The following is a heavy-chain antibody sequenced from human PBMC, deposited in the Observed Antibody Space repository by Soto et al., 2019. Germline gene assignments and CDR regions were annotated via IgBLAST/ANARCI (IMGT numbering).Heavy chain of an antibody. D-gene: IGHD6-19*01. V-gene: IGHV3-66*01. CDR1: GFTVSSTY. CDR2: IYSAGNT. J-gene: IGHJ3*02. CDR3: ASGRYCSGNYVEAFDI. Sequence: EVQLVESGGGLVQPGGYLRLSCAASGFTVSSTYMTWVRQAPGKGLEWVSVIYSAGNTYSADSVKGRFTISRDSPKNKLYLQMNSLGAEDTAVYYCASGRYCSGNYVEAFDIWGLGTMVTVSS.